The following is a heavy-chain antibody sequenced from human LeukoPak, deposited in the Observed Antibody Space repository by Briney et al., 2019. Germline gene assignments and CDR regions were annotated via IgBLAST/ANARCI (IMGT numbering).Heavy chain of an antibody. Sequence: SETLSLTCTVSGGSISSYYWSWIRQPPGKGLEWIGYIYYSGSTNYNPSLKSRVTISVDTSKNQFSLKLSSVTAADTAVYYCARTDYGDYPFGYWGQGTLVTVSS. CDR2: IYYSGST. D-gene: IGHD4-17*01. CDR3: ARTDYGDYPFGY. V-gene: IGHV4-59*01. J-gene: IGHJ4*02. CDR1: GGSISSYY.